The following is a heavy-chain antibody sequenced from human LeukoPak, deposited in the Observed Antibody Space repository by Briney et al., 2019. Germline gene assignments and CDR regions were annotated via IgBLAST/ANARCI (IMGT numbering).Heavy chain of an antibody. D-gene: IGHD5-12*01. CDR1: GCTISGYY. Sequence: PSETLSLTCTVSGCTISGYYWSWIRQSPGKGLEWIGYIYYSGSTNYNPSLKSRVAISVDTSKKQFSLKLSSVTAADPAVYYCARRLNLRLGWDVWGQGTTVTVSS. CDR3: ARRLNLRLGWDV. CDR2: IYYSGST. J-gene: IGHJ6*02. V-gene: IGHV4-59*08.